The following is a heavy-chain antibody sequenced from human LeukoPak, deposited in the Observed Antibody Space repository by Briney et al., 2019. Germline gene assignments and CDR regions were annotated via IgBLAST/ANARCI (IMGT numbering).Heavy chain of an antibody. CDR1: GFTFSSYA. J-gene: IGHJ4*02. CDR2: ISGSGGST. D-gene: IGHD3-3*01. CDR3: AKDAPGPGLGFWSGYRRPADY. Sequence: PGGSLRLSCAASGFTFSSYAMSWVRQAPGKGLEWVSAISGSGGSTYYADSVKGRFTISRDNSKNTLYLQMNSLRAEDTAVYYCAKDAPGPGLGFWSGYRRPADYWGQGTLVTVSS. V-gene: IGHV3-23*01.